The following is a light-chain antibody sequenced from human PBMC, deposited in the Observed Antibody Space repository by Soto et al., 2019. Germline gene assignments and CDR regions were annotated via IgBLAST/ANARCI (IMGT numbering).Light chain of an antibody. V-gene: IGLV2-14*01. J-gene: IGLJ1*01. Sequence: QSALTQPASVSGSPGQSITISCTGTSGDVGGYYYVSWYQQLPGKAPKLMISEVSNRPSGVSNRFSGSKSGNTASLTISGLQAEGEDDYYCSSYTAGGTIFGTGTKVTVL. CDR2: EVS. CDR3: SSYTAGGTI. CDR1: SGDVGGYYY.